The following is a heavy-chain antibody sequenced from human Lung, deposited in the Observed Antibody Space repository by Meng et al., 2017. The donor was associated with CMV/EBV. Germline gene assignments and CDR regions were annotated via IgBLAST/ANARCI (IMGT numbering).Heavy chain of an antibody. CDR3: ARTTYDFWSGIYYYYYYYGMDV. CDR1: GGSFSGYY. J-gene: IGHJ6*02. V-gene: IGHV4-34*01. D-gene: IGHD3-3*01. CDR2: INHSGST. Sequence: SXTXSLXCAVYGGSFSGYYWSWIRQPPGKGLEWIGEINHSGSTNYNPSLKSRVTISVDTSKNQFSLKLSSVTAADTAVYYCARTTYDFWSGIYYYYYYYGMDVWXQGTTVTVSS.